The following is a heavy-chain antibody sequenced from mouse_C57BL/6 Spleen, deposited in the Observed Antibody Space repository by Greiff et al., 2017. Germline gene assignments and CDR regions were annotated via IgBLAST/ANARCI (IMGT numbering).Heavy chain of an antibody. CDR3: ARCHGSSYRRGFFDY. V-gene: IGHV5-17*01. Sequence: EVKVVESGGGLVKPGGSLKLSCAASGFTFSDYGMHWVRQAPEKGLEWVAYISSGSSTIYYADTVKGRFTISRDNAKNTLFLQMTSLRSEDTAMYYCARCHGSSYRRGFFDYWGQGTTLTVSS. D-gene: IGHD1-1*01. CDR1: GFTFSDYG. CDR2: ISSGSSTI. J-gene: IGHJ2*01.